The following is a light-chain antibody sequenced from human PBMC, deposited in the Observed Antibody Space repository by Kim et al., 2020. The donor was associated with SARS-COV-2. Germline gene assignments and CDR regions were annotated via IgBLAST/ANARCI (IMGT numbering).Light chain of an antibody. CDR3: AAWDDSLNGWV. Sequence: GQRVTISCSGGSSNIGSNTVSWYQQLPGTAPKLLIYGDTQWPSGVPDRFSGSKSGTADSLAISGLQSEDEADYYCAAWDDSLNGWVFGGGTQLTVL. J-gene: IGLJ3*02. CDR1: SSNIGSNT. CDR2: GDT. V-gene: IGLV1-44*01.